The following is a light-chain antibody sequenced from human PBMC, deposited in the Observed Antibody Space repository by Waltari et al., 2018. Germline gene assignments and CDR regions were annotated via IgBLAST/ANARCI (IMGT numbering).Light chain of an antibody. V-gene: IGLV1-40*01. J-gene: IGLJ3*02. Sequence: QSVLTQPPSVSGAPGQRVTISCTGSSSNIGGYSVSWYQHLPGTTPKLLIYPHNKRPSGVSDLFSCSKSGSSASLTIACLQTEDESDYYCLSFDTSLSSWVFGGGTRLTVL. CDR2: PHN. CDR1: SSNIGGYS. CDR3: LSFDTSLSSWV.